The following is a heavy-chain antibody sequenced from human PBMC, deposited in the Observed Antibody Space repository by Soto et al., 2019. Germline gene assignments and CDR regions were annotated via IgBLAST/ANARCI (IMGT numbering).Heavy chain of an antibody. CDR2: IRSNTDGGTT. D-gene: IGHD2-15*01. CDR3: TTELSGAFHV. Sequence: GGPLRLSWAASGCTFTNLCVSWISQPPGKGLEWVGRIRSNTDGGTTDYPAPVKGRFTISRDDSKNTLYLQMDSLKIEDMAVYYCTTELSGAFHVWGQGTMVTVSS. CDR1: GCTFTNLC. V-gene: IGHV3-15*01. J-gene: IGHJ3*01.